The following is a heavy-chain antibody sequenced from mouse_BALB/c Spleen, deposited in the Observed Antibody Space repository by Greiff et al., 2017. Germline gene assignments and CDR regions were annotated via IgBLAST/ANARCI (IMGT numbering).Heavy chain of an antibody. V-gene: IGHV5-12-2*01. J-gene: IGHJ2*01. Sequence: EVKLVESGGGLVQPGGSLKLSCAASGFTFSSYTMSWVRQTPEKRLEWVAYISNGGGSTYYPDTVKGRFTISRDNAKNTLYLQMSSLKSEDTAMYYCARHPYYFDYWGQGTTLTVSS. CDR3: ARHPYYFDY. CDR2: ISNGGGST. CDR1: GFTFSSYT.